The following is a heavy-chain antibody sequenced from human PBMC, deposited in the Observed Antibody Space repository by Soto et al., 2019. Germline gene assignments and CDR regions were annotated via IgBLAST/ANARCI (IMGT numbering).Heavy chain of an antibody. CDR3: ARDPIYGGLSYFDL. CDR2: IYYSGSS. J-gene: IGHJ2*01. Sequence: QVQLHESGPGLVKPSETLSLTCTVSGGSINSYYWSWIRQPPGKGLAWIGYIYYSGSSNYNPSLKSRVTISVDTPRNQFSLKLSSVTAADTAVYYCARDPIYGGLSYFDLWGRGTPVTVSS. V-gene: IGHV4-59*01. D-gene: IGHD3-10*01. CDR1: GGSINSYY.